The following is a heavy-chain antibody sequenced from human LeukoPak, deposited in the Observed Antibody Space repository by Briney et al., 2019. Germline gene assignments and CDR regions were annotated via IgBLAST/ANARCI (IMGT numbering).Heavy chain of an antibody. V-gene: IGHV4-59*08. CDR3: ATTALHYYDSSGYYSLFDY. CDR2: IYYSGST. J-gene: IGHJ4*02. D-gene: IGHD3-22*01. CDR1: GGSISSYY. Sequence: PSETLSLTCTVSGGSISSYYWSWIRQPPGKGLEWIGYIYYSGSTNYNPSLKSRVTISVDTSKNQFSLKLSSVTAADTAVYYCATTALHYYDSSGYYSLFDYWGQGTLVTVSS.